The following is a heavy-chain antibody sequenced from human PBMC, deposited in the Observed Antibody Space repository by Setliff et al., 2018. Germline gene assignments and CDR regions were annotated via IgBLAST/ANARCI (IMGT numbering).Heavy chain of an antibody. J-gene: IGHJ6*02. CDR2: IWNDGSSK. CDR1: GFTFSSYW. V-gene: IGHV3-33*08. Sequence: SLRLSCAASGFTFSSYWMSWVRQAPGKGLEWVALIWNDGSSKFYGDSVKGRFTISRDNSKNTLYLQMDSLRAEDTAVYYCARNWVTAQHYYYGMDVWGQGTTVTVSS. CDR3: ARNWVTAQHYYYGMDV. D-gene: IGHD2-21*02.